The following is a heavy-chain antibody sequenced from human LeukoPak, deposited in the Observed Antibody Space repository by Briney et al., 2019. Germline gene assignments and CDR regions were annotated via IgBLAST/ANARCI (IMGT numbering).Heavy chain of an antibody. V-gene: IGHV3-23*01. Sequence: GGSLRLSCAASGFTFSSYAMSWVRQAPGKGLEWVSAISGSGGSTYYADSVKGRFTISRDNSKNSLYLQMNSLRAEDTALYYCAKPGDSSGTEAFDIWGQGTMVTVSS. CDR2: ISGSGGST. CDR3: AKPGDSSGTEAFDI. D-gene: IGHD3-22*01. J-gene: IGHJ3*02. CDR1: GFTFSSYA.